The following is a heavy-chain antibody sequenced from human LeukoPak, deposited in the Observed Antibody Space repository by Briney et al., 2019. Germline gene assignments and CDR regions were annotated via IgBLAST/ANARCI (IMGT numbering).Heavy chain of an antibody. CDR2: FNTNTGNP. CDR1: GYTFTSYA. D-gene: IGHD3-3*01. CDR3: ARGNYDFWSGYYQLDY. Sequence: ASVKLCCTAAGYTFTSYAMNWVRQAPGQGLEWMGWFNTNTGNPTYAQGFTGRFVFSLDTSVSTAYLQISSLKAEDTAVYYCARGNYDFWSGYYQLDYWGQGTLVTVSS. V-gene: IGHV7-4-1*02. J-gene: IGHJ4*02.